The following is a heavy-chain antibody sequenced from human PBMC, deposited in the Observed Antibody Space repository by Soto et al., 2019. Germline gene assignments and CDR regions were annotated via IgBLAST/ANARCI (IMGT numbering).Heavy chain of an antibody. D-gene: IGHD3-10*01. J-gene: IGHJ6*02. CDR2: IYYSGNT. Sequence: QVQLQESGPGLVKPSQTLSLTCTVSGGSISSGGFYWSWIRQHPGKGLEWIGYIYYSGNTYYNPSLKSRVTISVDTSKNQISPNLSSVTAADTAVYYCARDFRRGSASDQHGSDVWCQGTTFAVSS. CDR3: ARDFRRGSASDQHGSDV. V-gene: IGHV4-31*03. CDR1: GGSISSGGFY.